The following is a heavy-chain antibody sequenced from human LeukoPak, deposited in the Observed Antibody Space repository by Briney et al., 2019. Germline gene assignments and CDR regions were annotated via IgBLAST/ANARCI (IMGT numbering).Heavy chain of an antibody. CDR1: GGSISSGGYY. CDR2: IYHSGST. Sequence: PSETLSLTCTVSGGSISSGGYYWSWIRQSPGKGLEWIGYIYHSGSTYYNPSLKSRVTISVDRSKNQFSLKLSSVTAADTAVYYCATPKAFLSAFDIWGQGTMVTVSS. J-gene: IGHJ3*02. CDR3: ATPKAFLSAFDI. D-gene: IGHD2-21*01. V-gene: IGHV4-30-2*06.